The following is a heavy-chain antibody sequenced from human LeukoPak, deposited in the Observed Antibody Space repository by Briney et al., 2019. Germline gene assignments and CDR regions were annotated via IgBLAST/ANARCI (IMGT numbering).Heavy chain of an antibody. Sequence: ASVKVSCKASGYTFTSYGIIWVQQAPGQGLEWMGWISAYNGNTNYAQKLQGRVTMTTDTSTSTAYMELRSLRSDDTAVYYCARVVGATDAFDIWGQGTMVTVSS. J-gene: IGHJ3*02. V-gene: IGHV1-18*01. CDR2: ISAYNGNT. CDR1: GYTFTSYG. D-gene: IGHD1-26*01. CDR3: ARVVGATDAFDI.